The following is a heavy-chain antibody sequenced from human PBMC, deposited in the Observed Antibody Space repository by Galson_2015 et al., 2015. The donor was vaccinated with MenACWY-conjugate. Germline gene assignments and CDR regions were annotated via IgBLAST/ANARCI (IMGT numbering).Heavy chain of an antibody. V-gene: IGHV3-74*01. D-gene: IGHD3-10*01. CDR3: ARLGWNYKTTSRVDY. Sequence: SLRLSCAASGFTFSTYLMHWVRQAPGKGLVWVSRINSDGRSTSYADSVKGRFTISRDNSKNTLYLQMNSLRADDTAVYYCARLGWNYKTTSRVDYWGLENRVNVAS. CDR2: INSDGRST. J-gene: IGHJ4*01. CDR1: GFTFSTYL.